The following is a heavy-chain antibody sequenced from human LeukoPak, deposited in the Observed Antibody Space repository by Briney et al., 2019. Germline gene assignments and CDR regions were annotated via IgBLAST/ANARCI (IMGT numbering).Heavy chain of an antibody. J-gene: IGHJ4*02. V-gene: IGHV3-11*04. CDR1: GFTFSDYY. CDR3: AKEVQSEYSSSFLPDY. D-gene: IGHD6-6*01. Sequence: PGGSLRLSCAASGFTFSDYYMSWIRQAPGKGLEWVSYISSSGSTIYYADSVKGRFTISRDNAKNSLYLQMNSLRAEDTAVYYCAKEVQSEYSSSFLPDYWGQGTLVTVSS. CDR2: ISSSGSTI.